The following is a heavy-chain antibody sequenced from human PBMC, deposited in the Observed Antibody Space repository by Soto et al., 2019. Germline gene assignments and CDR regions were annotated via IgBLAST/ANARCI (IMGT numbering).Heavy chain of an antibody. CDR2: INPDNGNT. CDR1: GYTFTRYT. CDR3: ARGIATGQLDP. V-gene: IGHV1-3*01. D-gene: IGHD2-15*01. J-gene: IGHJ5*02. Sequence: ASVKVSCKASGYTFTRYTMNWVRQAPGRRLEWMGWINPDNGNTKSSQKFQDRVIITRDTSASTAYMDLSSLRSEDTAVYYCARGIATGQLDPWGQGTLVTVSS.